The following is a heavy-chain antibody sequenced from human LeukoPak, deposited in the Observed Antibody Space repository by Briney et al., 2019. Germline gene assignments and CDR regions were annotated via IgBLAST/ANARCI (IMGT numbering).Heavy chain of an antibody. Sequence: AGSLTLSCAVSGFSFTSYSVSWVRQAPGKGLEWVSAVSGDGTFIYYADSVKGRFTNERDLSKSTVYLQMNSLRVEDRARYYCGGVDGSSLSRARFDYWG. J-gene: IGHJ4*01. D-gene: IGHD6-6*01. CDR1: GFSFTSYS. V-gene: IGHV3-23*01. CDR3: GGVDGSSLSRARFDY. CDR2: VSGDGTFI.